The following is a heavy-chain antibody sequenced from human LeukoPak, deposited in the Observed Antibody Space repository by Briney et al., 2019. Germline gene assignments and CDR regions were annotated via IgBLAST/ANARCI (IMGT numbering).Heavy chain of an antibody. J-gene: IGHJ4*02. CDR1: GFSFSNYA. CDR3: ARDQAGSGHYADY. D-gene: IGHD3-10*01. Sequence: GGSLRLSCAASGFSFSNYAMHWVRQDSGRGLDWVAVISHDGINTYYADSVKGRFTISRDSSKNTLYLQMNSLRPEDTAVYYCARDQAGSGHYADYWGQGTLVTVSS. CDR2: ISHDGINT. V-gene: IGHV3-30*03.